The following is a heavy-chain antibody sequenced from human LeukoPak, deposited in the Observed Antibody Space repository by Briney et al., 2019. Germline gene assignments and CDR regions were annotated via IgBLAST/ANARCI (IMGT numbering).Heavy chain of an antibody. CDR2: INPNSGNT. CDR1: GYTFTGYY. Sequence: GASVKVSCKASGYTFTGYYMHWVRQAPGQGLEWMGWINPNSGNTGYAQKFQGRVTMTRNTSISTAYMELSSLRSEDTAVYYCARGRTPFWSGSSEYWGQGTLVTVSS. J-gene: IGHJ4*02. CDR3: ARGRTPFWSGSSEY. D-gene: IGHD3-3*01. V-gene: IGHV1-8*02.